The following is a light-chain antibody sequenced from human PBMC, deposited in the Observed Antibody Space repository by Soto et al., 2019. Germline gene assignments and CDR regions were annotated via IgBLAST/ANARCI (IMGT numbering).Light chain of an antibody. CDR3: SSYTSSSTLV. V-gene: IGLV2-14*01. CDR1: SSDVGGYSY. J-gene: IGLJ2*01. Sequence: QSVLTRPASVSGSPGQSIAISCTGSSSDVGGYSYVSWYQQHPGKAPKLMIYDVSNRPSGVSDRFSGSRSGNTASLTISGLQAEDEADYYCSSYTSSSTLVFGGGTKVTVL. CDR2: DVS.